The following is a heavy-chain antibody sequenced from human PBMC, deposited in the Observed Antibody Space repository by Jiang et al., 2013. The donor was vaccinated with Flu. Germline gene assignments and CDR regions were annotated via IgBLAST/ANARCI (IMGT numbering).Heavy chain of an antibody. J-gene: IGHJ4*02. CDR2: TYYRSKWYS. Sequence: SQTLSLTCAISGDSVSSNIVAWNWIRQSPSRGLEWLGRTYYRSKWYSEYAVSMRSRITINSDTSKNQFSLQLSSMTPEDTAVYYCVRGGVAAVDPWSGFDYWGQGTLVTVSS. CDR1: GDSVSSNIVA. D-gene: IGHD6-13*01. V-gene: IGHV6-1*01. CDR3: VRGGVAAVDPWSGFDY.